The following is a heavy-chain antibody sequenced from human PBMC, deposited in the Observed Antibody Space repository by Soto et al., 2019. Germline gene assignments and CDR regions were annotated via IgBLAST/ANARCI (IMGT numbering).Heavy chain of an antibody. CDR3: AKNPGYYYDSTGYHFDY. D-gene: IGHD3-22*01. V-gene: IGHV3-23*01. Sequence: HPGGSLRLSCAASEVTFSNYAMSWVRQAPGKGLEWVSAISYGGGTTYYADSVKGRFTISRDNSKNTLYLQMNSLRAEDTAVYYCAKNPGYYYDSTGYHFDYWGQGTLVTAPQ. CDR2: ISYGGGTT. J-gene: IGHJ4*02. CDR1: EVTFSNYA.